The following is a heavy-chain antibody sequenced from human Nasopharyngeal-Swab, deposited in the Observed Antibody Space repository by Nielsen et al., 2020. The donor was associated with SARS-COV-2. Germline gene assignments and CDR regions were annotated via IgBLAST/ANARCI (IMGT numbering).Heavy chain of an antibody. Sequence: ASVKVSCKASGYTFTSYYMHWVRQAPGQGPEWMGIINPSGGSTSYAQKFQGRVTMTRDTSTSTVYMELSSLRSEDTAVYYCARATYYDFWSGYYTALGGMDVWGQGTTVTVSS. CDR2: INPSGGST. J-gene: IGHJ6*02. V-gene: IGHV1-46*01. D-gene: IGHD3-3*01. CDR1: GYTFTSYY. CDR3: ARATYYDFWSGYYTALGGMDV.